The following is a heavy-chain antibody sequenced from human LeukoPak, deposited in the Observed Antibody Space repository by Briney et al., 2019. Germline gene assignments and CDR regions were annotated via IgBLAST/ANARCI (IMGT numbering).Heavy chain of an antibody. J-gene: IGHJ4*02. CDR1: GYSFTSYW. V-gene: IGHV5-51*01. Sequence: GASLKISCKGSGYSFTSYWIGWVRRMPGKGLEWMGIIYPGDSDTRYSPSFQGQVTISADKSISTAYLQWSSLKASDTAMYYCARCSSGYYYYFDYWGQGTLVTVSS. CDR3: ARCSSGYYYYFDY. D-gene: IGHD3-22*01. CDR2: IYPGDSDT.